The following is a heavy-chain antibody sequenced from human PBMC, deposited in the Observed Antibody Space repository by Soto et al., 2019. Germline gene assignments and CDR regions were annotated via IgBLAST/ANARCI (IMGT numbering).Heavy chain of an antibody. Sequence: SETLSLTCTVSGGSISSGGYYWSWIRQHPGKGLEWIGYIYYSGSTYYNPSLKSRVTISVDTSKNQFSLKLSSVTAADTAVYYCARDGNRGCHDVFAFWGRGTMVP. CDR2: IYYSGST. CDR3: ARDGNRGCHDVFAF. J-gene: IGHJ3*01. V-gene: IGHV4-31*03. D-gene: IGHD1-1*01. CDR1: GGSISSGGYY.